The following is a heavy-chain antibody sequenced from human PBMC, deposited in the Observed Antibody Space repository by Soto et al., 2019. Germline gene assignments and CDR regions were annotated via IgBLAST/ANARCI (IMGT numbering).Heavy chain of an antibody. CDR1: GFTFSHAW. V-gene: IGHV3-15*01. J-gene: IGHJ4*02. Sequence: GGSLRLSCAASGFTFSHAWMSWVRQAPGKGLEWVGRVRSKSDGGTTDYAAPVKGRFTISRDDSKNTLYLQMNSLKTEDTAVYYCTTEAPGGSNFDYWGQGTLVTVSS. CDR3: TTEAPGGSNFDY. CDR2: VRSKSDGGTT. D-gene: IGHD2-15*01.